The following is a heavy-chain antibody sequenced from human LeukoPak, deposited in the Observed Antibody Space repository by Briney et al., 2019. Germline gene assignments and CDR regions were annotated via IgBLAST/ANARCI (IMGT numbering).Heavy chain of an antibody. CDR2: ISGSGGST. Sequence: GGSLRLSCAASGFTFSSYGMSWVRQAPGKGLEWVSAISGSGGSTYYADSVKGRFTISRDNSKNTLYLQMNSLRAEDTAVYYCARWFGELLPYYYYMDVWGKGTTVTISS. V-gene: IGHV3-23*01. J-gene: IGHJ6*03. CDR1: GFTFSSYG. CDR3: ARWFGELLPYYYYMDV. D-gene: IGHD3-10*01.